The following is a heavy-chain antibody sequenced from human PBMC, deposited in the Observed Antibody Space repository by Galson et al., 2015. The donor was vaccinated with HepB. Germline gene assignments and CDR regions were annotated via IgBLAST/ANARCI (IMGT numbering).Heavy chain of an antibody. CDR3: ASGPRGGATLY. D-gene: IGHD1-26*01. CDR2: IYSGGSA. J-gene: IGHJ4*02. Sequence: SLRLSCAASGFTVSSNCMSWVRQAPGKGLEWISVIYSGGSAYSADSVKGRFTISRYHSKNTLYLQMNSLRVEDTAVYYCASGPRGGATLYWGQGTLVTVSS. V-gene: IGHV3-53*04. CDR1: GFTVSSNC.